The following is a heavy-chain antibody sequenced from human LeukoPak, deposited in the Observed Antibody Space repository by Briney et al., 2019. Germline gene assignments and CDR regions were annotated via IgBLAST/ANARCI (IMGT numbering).Heavy chain of an antibody. CDR2: INPNSGGT. Sequence: ASVTVSCKASGYTFTGYYMHWVRQAPGQGLEWMGWINPNSGGTNYAQKFQGRVTMTRNTSISTAYMELSSLRSEDTAVYYCARGRGVIHGFDYWGQGTLVTVSS. CDR3: ARGRGVIHGFDY. CDR1: GYTFTGYY. D-gene: IGHD3-10*01. J-gene: IGHJ4*02. V-gene: IGHV1-2*02.